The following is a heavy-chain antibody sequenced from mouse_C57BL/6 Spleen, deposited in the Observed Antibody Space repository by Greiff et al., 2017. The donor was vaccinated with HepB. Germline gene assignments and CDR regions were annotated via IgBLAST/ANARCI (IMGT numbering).Heavy chain of an antibody. CDR3: TSSCYYFDY. V-gene: IGHV1-15*01. J-gene: IGHJ2*01. Sequence: VQLQESGAELVRPGASVTLSCKASGYTFTDYEMHWVKQTPVHGLEWIGAIDPETGGTDYNQKFKGKAILTADKSSSTAYMELRSLTSEDSAVYYCTSSCYYFDYWGQGTTLTVSS. CDR2: IDPETGGT. D-gene: IGHD1-1*01. CDR1: GYTFTDYE.